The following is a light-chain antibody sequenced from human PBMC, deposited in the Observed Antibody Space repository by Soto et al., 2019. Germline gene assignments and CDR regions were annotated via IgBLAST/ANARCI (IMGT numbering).Light chain of an antibody. V-gene: IGKV3-15*01. CDR3: QQYNNWLKT. Sequence: EVLMTQSPATLSVSPGERATLSCRASQSVSSNLAWYQQKPGQAPRLLIYGASTRATGIPATFSGSGSGTEFTLTISSLQSEDFAVYYCQQYNNWLKTFGQGTKVDIK. J-gene: IGKJ1*01. CDR2: GAS. CDR1: QSVSSN.